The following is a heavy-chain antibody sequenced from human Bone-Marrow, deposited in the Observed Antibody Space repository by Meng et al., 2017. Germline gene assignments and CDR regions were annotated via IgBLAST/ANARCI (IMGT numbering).Heavy chain of an antibody. J-gene: IGHJ4*02. CDR2: INAGNGNT. CDR1: GYPFNSLS. CDR3: ARLGSSFDY. D-gene: IGHD2-2*01. Sequence: QLVQFGAEVKKPGASVKVSCRASGYPFNSLSINWVRQAPGQRLEWMGWINAGNGNTKYSQKFQGRVTITRDTSASTAYMELSSLRSEDTAVYYCARLGSSFDYWGQGTLVTVSS. V-gene: IGHV1-3*01.